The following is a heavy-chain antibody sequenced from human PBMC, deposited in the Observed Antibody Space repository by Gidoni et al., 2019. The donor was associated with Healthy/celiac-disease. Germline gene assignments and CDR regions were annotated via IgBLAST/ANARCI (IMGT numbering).Heavy chain of an antibody. J-gene: IGHJ6*02. Sequence: EVQLVESGGGLVQPGGSLRLSCAASGFTSSSYWMSWVRQAPGKGLEWVANIKQDGSEKYYVDSVKGRFTISRDNAKNSLYLQMNSLRAEDTAVYYCARALGWCSSTSCSYYYYYGMDVWGQGTTVTVSS. CDR1: GFTSSSYW. D-gene: IGHD2-2*01. CDR2: IKQDGSEK. V-gene: IGHV3-7*03. CDR3: ARALGWCSSTSCSYYYYYGMDV.